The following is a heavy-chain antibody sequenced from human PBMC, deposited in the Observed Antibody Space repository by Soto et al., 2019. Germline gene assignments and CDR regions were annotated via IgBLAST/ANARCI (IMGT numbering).Heavy chain of an antibody. V-gene: IGHV4-31*03. CDR1: GGSISSGGYY. CDR3: ARGMAWVGWFDP. J-gene: IGHJ5*02. CDR2: IYYSGST. Sequence: QVQLQESGPGLVKPSQTLSLSCTVSGGSISSGGYYWSWIRQHPGKGLEWIGYIYYSGSTYYNPSLKSRVTISVDTSKNQFSLKLSSVTAADTAVYYCARGMAWVGWFDPWGQGTLVTVSS. D-gene: IGHD2-15*01.